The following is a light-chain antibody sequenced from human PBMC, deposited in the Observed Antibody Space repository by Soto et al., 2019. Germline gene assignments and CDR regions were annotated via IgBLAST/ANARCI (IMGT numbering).Light chain of an antibody. CDR2: EVT. CDR3: SSYSSSNTVV. J-gene: IGLJ3*02. V-gene: IGLV2-14*01. Sequence: QSVLTQPASVSGSPGQSITISCTGTSSDLGGYNHVSWYQQHPGEAPKLMIYEVTNRPSGVSHRFSGSKSANTASLTISGLQAEDEADYYCSSYSSSNTVVFGGGTKLTVL. CDR1: SSDLGGYNH.